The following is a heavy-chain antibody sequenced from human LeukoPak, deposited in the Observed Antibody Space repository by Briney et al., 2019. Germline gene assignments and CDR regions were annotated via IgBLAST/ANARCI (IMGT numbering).Heavy chain of an antibody. Sequence: GRSLRLSCAASGFTFSIYAMHWVRQAPGKGLEWVAVISYDGSNKYYADSVKGRFTISRDNSKNTLYLQMNSLRAEDTAVYYCASVRVPYCSGGSCYFPLDYWGQGTLVTVSS. CDR3: ASVRVPYCSGGSCYFPLDY. J-gene: IGHJ4*02. CDR1: GFTFSIYA. V-gene: IGHV3-30-3*01. D-gene: IGHD2-15*01. CDR2: ISYDGSNK.